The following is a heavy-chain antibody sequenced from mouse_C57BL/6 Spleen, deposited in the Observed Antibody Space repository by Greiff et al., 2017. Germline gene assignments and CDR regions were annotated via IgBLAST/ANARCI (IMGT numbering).Heavy chain of an antibody. D-gene: IGHD2-2*01. CDR2: IRNKANGYTT. J-gene: IGHJ3*01. CDR3: ARFFSYGYDRGFAY. Sequence: DVHLVESGGGLVQPGGSLSLSCAASGFTFTDYYMSWVRQPPGTALEWLGFIRNKANGYTTEYSASVKGRFTISRDNSQSILYLQMDALRAEDSATYYCARFFSYGYDRGFAYWGQGTLVTVSA. CDR1: GFTFTDYY. V-gene: IGHV7-3*01.